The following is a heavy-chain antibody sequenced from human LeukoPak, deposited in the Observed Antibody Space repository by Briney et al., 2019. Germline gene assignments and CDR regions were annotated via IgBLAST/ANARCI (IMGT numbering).Heavy chain of an antibody. Sequence: GGSLRLSCAASGFTFSSYWMHWVRQAPGKGLVWVSRIKSDGSSTTYADSVKGPFTITRDNAKNTLYLQMNSLRAEDTAVYYCATNYYGSGPDHWGQGTLVTVSS. D-gene: IGHD3-10*01. CDR2: IKSDGSST. CDR3: ATNYYGSGPDH. V-gene: IGHV3-74*01. CDR1: GFTFSSYW. J-gene: IGHJ4*02.